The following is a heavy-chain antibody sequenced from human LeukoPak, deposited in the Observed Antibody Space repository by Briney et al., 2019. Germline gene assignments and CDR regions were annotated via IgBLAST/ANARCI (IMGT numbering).Heavy chain of an antibody. D-gene: IGHD2-2*02. Sequence: ASVKVSCKASGGTFSSYAISWVRQAPGQGLEWMGGIIPIFGTANYAQKFQGRVTITADESTSTAYMELSSLRSEDTAVYYCARDLLRYCSSTSCYTHYYYGMDVWGQGTTVTVSS. CDR1: GGTFSSYA. V-gene: IGHV1-69*01. CDR3: ARDLLRYCSSTSCYTHYYYGMDV. J-gene: IGHJ6*02. CDR2: IIPIFGTA.